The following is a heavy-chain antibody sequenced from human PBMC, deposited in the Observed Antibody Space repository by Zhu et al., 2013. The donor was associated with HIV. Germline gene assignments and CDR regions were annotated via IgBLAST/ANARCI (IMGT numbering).Heavy chain of an antibody. CDR3: ATGQYFDF. V-gene: IGHV3-15*01. CDR1: GFTFSNAW. CDR2: VKSKYDGGTI. Sequence: EVQLVESGGSLVKPGGSLRLSCAGSGFTFSNAWMSWVRQAPGKGLEWVARVKSKYDGGTIDYAAPVRGRFTISREDSKNSLYLQMNSLKTEDTAVYFCATGQYFDFWGRGTLVTVSS. J-gene: IGHJ2*01.